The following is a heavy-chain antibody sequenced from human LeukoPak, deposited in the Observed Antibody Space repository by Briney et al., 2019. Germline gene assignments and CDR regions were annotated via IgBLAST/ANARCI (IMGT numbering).Heavy chain of an antibody. CDR1: AYSISTGYY. CDR2: IYHSGST. CDR3: ARGRYDSSGYYGPYYFDY. V-gene: IGHV4-38-2*02. Sequence: PSETLSLTCTVSAYSISTGYYWGWIRQPPGKGLEWIGSIYHSGSTYYNPSLKSRVTISVDTSKNQFSLKLSSVTAADTAVYYCARGRYDSSGYYGPYYFDYWGQGTLVTVSS. J-gene: IGHJ4*02. D-gene: IGHD3-22*01.